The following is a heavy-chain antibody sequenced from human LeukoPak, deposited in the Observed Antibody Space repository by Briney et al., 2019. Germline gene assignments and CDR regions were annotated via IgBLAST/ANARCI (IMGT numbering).Heavy chain of an antibody. CDR1: GFAFSNFW. V-gene: IGHV3-7*01. CDR3: ATRASYRNSWFYFDY. D-gene: IGHD6-13*01. Sequence: PGGSLRLSCAASGFAFSNFWMTWVRQAPGKGLEWVANIKQDGSEKSYVDSVKGRFTISRDNAKTSLYLQLNSLRAEDTAVYLCATRASYRNSWFYFDYWGQGTLVTVSS. CDR2: IKQDGSEK. J-gene: IGHJ4*02.